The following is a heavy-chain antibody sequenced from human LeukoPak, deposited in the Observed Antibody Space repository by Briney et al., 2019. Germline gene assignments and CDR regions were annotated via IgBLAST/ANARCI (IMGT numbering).Heavy chain of an antibody. CDR2: INPSGGST. CDR1: GYTFTSYG. V-gene: IGHV1-46*01. Sequence: ASVKVSCKASGYTFTSYGISWVRQAPGQGLEWMGIINPSGGSTSYAQKFQGRVTMTRDMSTSTVYMELSSLRSEDTAVYYCARDRRADSSGWFFDYWGQGTLVTVSS. D-gene: IGHD6-19*01. CDR3: ARDRRADSSGWFFDY. J-gene: IGHJ4*02.